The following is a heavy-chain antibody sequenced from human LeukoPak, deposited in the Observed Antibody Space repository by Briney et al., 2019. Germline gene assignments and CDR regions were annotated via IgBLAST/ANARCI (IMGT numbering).Heavy chain of an antibody. CDR3: ARDYAFSYYDSSGYDSIPI. CDR1: GYTFSSYG. J-gene: IGHJ3*02. Sequence: ASVKVSFKSSGYTFSSYGISGVRQAPGQGLEWMGWISAYNGNTNYAQKLQGRVTMTTDTSTSTAYMELRSLRSDDTAVYYCARDYAFSYYDSSGYDSIPIWGQGTMVTVSS. V-gene: IGHV1-18*01. D-gene: IGHD3-22*01. CDR2: ISAYNGNT.